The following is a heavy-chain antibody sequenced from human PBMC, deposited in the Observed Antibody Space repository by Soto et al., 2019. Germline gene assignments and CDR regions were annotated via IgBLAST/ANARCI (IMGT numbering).Heavy chain of an antibody. J-gene: IGHJ6*02. V-gene: IGHV1-18*01. CDR3: ARECSGGSCYSYYYYYYGMDV. CDR1: GYTFTSYG. Sequence: ASVKVSCKASGYTFTSYGISWVRQAPGQGLEWMGWISAYNGNTNYAQKLQGRVTMTTDTSTSTAYMELRSLRSDDTAVYYCARECSGGSCYSYYYYYYGMDVWGQGNTVTVSS. D-gene: IGHD2-15*01. CDR2: ISAYNGNT.